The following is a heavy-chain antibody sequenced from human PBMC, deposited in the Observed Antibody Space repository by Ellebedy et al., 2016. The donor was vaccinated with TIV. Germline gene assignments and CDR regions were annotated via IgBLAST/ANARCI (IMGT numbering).Heavy chain of an antibody. CDR1: GYTFTSYG. Sequence: ASVKVSXXASGYTFTSYGISWVRQAPGQGLEWMGWISAYNGNTNYAQKLQGRVTMTTDTSTSTAYMELRSLRSDDTAVYYCARDSPIDSSSWHNWFDPWGQGTLVTVSS. CDR2: ISAYNGNT. CDR3: ARDSPIDSSSWHNWFDP. D-gene: IGHD6-13*01. J-gene: IGHJ5*02. V-gene: IGHV1-18*01.